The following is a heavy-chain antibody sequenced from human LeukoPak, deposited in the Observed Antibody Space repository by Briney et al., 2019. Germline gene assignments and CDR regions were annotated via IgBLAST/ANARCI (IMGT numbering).Heavy chain of an antibody. V-gene: IGHV4-59*01. CDR1: GGSISSYY. Sequence: SETLSLTCTVSGGSISSYYWSWIREPPGKGLEWIGYIYYSGSTKYNPSLKSRVTISVDASKTQFSLKLNSVTAADTAVYYCARGSRELYYFDYWGQGTLVTVSS. CDR2: IYYSGST. D-gene: IGHD1-7*01. J-gene: IGHJ4*02. CDR3: ARGSRELYYFDY.